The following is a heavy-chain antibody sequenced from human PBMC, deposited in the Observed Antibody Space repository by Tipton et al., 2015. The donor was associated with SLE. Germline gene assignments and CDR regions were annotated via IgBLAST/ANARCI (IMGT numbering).Heavy chain of an antibody. Sequence: LRLSCTVSGDSISNYYWNWIRQPPGRGLEWIGSIYHSGSTNYNPSLKSRVTMSVDMSKNQISLKLRSVTAADTAVYYCVREYSSSWYGGIRWFDPWGQGTLVTVSS. CDR1: GDSISNYY. CDR2: IYHSGST. D-gene: IGHD6-13*01. J-gene: IGHJ5*02. V-gene: IGHV4-59*01. CDR3: VREYSSSWYGGIRWFDP.